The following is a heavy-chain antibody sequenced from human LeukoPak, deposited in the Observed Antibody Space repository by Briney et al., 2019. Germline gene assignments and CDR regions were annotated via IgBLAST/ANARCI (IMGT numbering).Heavy chain of an antibody. D-gene: IGHD3-3*01. CDR3: ATPTVLRFGPYYYYGMDV. CDR2: FDPEDGET. Sequence: GASVKVSCKVSGYTLTELSMHWVRQAPGKGLEWMGGFDPEDGETTYAQKFQGRVTMTEDTSTDTAYMELSSLRSEDTAVYYCATPTVLRFGPYYYYGMDVWGQGTTVTVSS. CDR1: GYTLTELS. V-gene: IGHV1-24*01. J-gene: IGHJ6*02.